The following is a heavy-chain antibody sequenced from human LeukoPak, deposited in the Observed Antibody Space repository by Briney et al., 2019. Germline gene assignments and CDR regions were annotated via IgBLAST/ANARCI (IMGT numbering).Heavy chain of an antibody. Sequence: SETLSLTCTVSGGSISSYYWSWIRQPAGKGLEWIGRIYTSERTNYNPSLKSRVTMSVDTSRNQFSLKLSSVTAADTAVYYCARTKYGSRTYDNWFDPWGQGTLVTVSS. CDR1: GGSISSYY. CDR3: ARTKYGSRTYDNWFDP. D-gene: IGHD3-10*01. V-gene: IGHV4-4*07. J-gene: IGHJ5*02. CDR2: IYTSERT.